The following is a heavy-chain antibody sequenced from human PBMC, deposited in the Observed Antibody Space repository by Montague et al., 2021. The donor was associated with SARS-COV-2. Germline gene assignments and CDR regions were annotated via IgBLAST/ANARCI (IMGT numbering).Heavy chain of an antibody. D-gene: IGHD1-26*01. CDR2: INHSGTT. CDR3: ASGDDNGSGYLDV. J-gene: IGHJ6*03. V-gene: IGHV4-34*01. Sequence: SETLSLTCAVFDGSFSNFYWSWIRQPPGKGLEWIGEINHSGTTYYNPSXKSRVTISVDTSRNQFSLELNSVTAADAAVYYCASGDDNGSGYLDVWGKGTTVTVSS. CDR1: DGSFSNFY.